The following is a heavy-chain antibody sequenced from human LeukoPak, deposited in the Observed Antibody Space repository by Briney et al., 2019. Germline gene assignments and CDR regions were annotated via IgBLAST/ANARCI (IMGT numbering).Heavy chain of an antibody. CDR2: ISSSSSYI. V-gene: IGHV3-21*01. D-gene: IGHD1-1*01. J-gene: IGHJ4*02. Sequence: GGSLRLSCAASGFTFSSYSMNWVRQAPGKGLEWVSSISSSSSYIYYADSAKGRFTISRDNARNSLYLQMNSLRAEDTAVYYCARAYGRPWFYFDYWGQGTLVTVSS. CDR1: GFTFSSYS. CDR3: ARAYGRPWFYFDY.